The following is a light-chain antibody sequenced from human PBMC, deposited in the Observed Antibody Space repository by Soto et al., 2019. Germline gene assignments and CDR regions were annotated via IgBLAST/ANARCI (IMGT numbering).Light chain of an antibody. CDR1: QSVSSSY. Sequence: EIVLTQSPGTLSLSPGERATLSCRASQSVSSSYLAWYQQKPGQAPRLLIYGASSRATGTPDRFSGSGSGTDFTLTISRLEPEDIAVYYCQQYGSSPPIFTFGPGTKVDIK. V-gene: IGKV3-20*01. CDR3: QQYGSSPPIFT. J-gene: IGKJ3*01. CDR2: GAS.